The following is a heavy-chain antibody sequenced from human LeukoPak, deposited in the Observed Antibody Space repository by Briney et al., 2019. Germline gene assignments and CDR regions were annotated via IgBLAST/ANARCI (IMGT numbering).Heavy chain of an antibody. CDR3: ARESSSSYDY. J-gene: IGHJ4*02. CDR1: GGSVSSGSYY. V-gene: IGHV4-61*01. CDR2: IYYSGST. D-gene: IGHD6-13*01. Sequence: PSETLSLTCTVSGGSVSSGSYYWSWIRQPPGKGLEWIGYIYYSGSTNYNPSLKSRVTILVDTSKNQFSLKLTSVTAADTAVYYCARESSSSYDYWGQGTLVTVSS.